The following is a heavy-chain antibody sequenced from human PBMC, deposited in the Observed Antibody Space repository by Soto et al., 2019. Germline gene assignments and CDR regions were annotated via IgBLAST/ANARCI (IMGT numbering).Heavy chain of an antibody. CDR3: AKNEPLRLNGYSSSWSDYYYYYYMDV. CDR2: ISGSGGST. V-gene: IGHV3-23*01. D-gene: IGHD6-13*01. J-gene: IGHJ6*03. CDR1: GFTFSSYA. Sequence: PGGSLRLSCAASGFTFSSYAMSWVRQAAGKGLEWVSAISGSGGSTYYADSVKGRFTISRDNSKNTLYLQMNSLRAEDTAVYYCAKNEPLRLNGYSSSWSDYYYYYYMDVWGKGTTVTVSS.